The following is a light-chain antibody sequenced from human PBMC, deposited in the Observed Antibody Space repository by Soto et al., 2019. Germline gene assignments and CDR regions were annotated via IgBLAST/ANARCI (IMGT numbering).Light chain of an antibody. V-gene: IGKV3-20*01. J-gene: IGKJ1*01. CDR1: QSISSNF. CDR2: GAS. Sequence: EIVLTQSPGTLSLSPGEGATLSCRASQSISSNFLAWYQQKRGQAPRLLIHGASNRATGIPDRFSGSGSGTDFTLTITRLEAEEFGVYYCQQYGGSPRTFGQGTKVEVK. CDR3: QQYGGSPRT.